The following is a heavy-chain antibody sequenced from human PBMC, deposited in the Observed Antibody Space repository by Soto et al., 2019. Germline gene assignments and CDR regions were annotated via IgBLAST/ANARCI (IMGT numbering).Heavy chain of an antibody. D-gene: IGHD2-15*01. CDR1: GFTFSAYT. J-gene: IGHJ6*03. Sequence: GGSLRLSCAASGFTFSAYTMRWVRQAPGKGLEWVAVIWYDGSNKYYADSVKGRFTISRDNSKNTLYLQMNSLRAEDTAVYYCARGQVDYYYYYMDVWGKGTTVTVSS. CDR2: IWYDGSNK. CDR3: ARGQVDYYYYYMDV. V-gene: IGHV3-33*08.